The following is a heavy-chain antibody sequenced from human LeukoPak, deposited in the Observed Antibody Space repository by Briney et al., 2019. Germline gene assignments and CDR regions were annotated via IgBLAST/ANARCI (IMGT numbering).Heavy chain of an antibody. Sequence: GGSLRLSCAASGFTFSSYAMSWVRQAPGKGLEWVSAISGSGGSTYYADSVKGRFTISRDNSKNTLYLQMNSLGAEDTAVYYCAKDRLRITMVRGVIGINWFDPWGQGTLVTVSS. D-gene: IGHD3-10*01. J-gene: IGHJ5*02. V-gene: IGHV3-23*01. CDR2: ISGSGGST. CDR3: AKDRLRITMVRGVIGINWFDP. CDR1: GFTFSSYA.